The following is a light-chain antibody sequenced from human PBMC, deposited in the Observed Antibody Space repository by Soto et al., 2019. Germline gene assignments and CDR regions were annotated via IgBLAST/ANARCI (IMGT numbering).Light chain of an antibody. V-gene: IGLV1-47*01. CDR1: SYNVGKNL. CDR3: AAWDDSLSAWV. J-gene: IGLJ3*02. Sequence: QSVLTQPPSASGTPGQRVTISCSGGSYNVGKNLVYWYQQRPGTAPKLIIFKNTQRPSGVPDRFSGSNSGSSASLAISGLRSEDEADYFCAAWDDSLSAWVFGGGTKVTVL. CDR2: KNT.